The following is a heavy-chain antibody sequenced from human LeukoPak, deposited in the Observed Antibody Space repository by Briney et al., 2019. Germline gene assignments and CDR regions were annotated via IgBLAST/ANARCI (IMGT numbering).Heavy chain of an antibody. CDR3: VREDNWNYFPFDL. V-gene: IGHV4-59*01. CDR2: IYYTGST. CDR1: GGSISSYY. D-gene: IGHD1-7*01. J-gene: IGHJ5*02. Sequence: SETLSLTCTVSGGSISSYYWSWIRQPPGKGLEWIGYIYYTGSTNYNPSLKSRVTISVDTSNNQFSLKMSSVTAADTAVYYCVREDNWNYFPFDLWGQGTLVTVSS.